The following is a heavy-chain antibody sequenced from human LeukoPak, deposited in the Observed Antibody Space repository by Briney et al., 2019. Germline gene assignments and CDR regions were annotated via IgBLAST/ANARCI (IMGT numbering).Heavy chain of an antibody. V-gene: IGHV1-8*03. CDR3: ARGPHATRYSSWWPDDY. D-gene: IGHD6-13*01. CDR2: MNPNSGNT. J-gene: IGHJ4*02. CDR1: GYTFTSYD. Sequence: SVKVSCKASGYTFTSYDINWVRQAAGQGLEWMGWMNPNSGNTGYAQKFQGRVTITRNTSISTAYMDLSSLRSEDTAVYYCARGPHATRYSSWWPDDYWGQGTLVTVSS.